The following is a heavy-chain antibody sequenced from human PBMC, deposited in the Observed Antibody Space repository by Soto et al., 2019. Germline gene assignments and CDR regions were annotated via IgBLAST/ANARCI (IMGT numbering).Heavy chain of an antibody. J-gene: IGHJ4*02. CDR2: YYSGTT. CDR1: GYSISSSNW. Sequence: QVQLQESGPGLVKPSDTLSLTCAVSGYSISSSNWWGWIRQPPGKGLEWIGYYSGTTYYNPSLKRRVTMSVDTSKNQFSLKLTSVTAVDTAVYYCARREIQGPIDYWGQGTLVTVSS. D-gene: IGHD1-26*01. CDR3: ARREIQGPIDY. V-gene: IGHV4-28*01.